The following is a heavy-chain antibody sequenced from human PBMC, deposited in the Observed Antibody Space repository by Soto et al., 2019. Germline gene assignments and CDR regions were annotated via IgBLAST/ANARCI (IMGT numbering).Heavy chain of an antibody. CDR2: IKSKTDGGTT. Sequence: GGSLRLSCSASGFTFSNAWMNWVRQAPGKGLEWVDRIKSKTDGGTTDYAAPVKGRFTISRDDSKNTLFLQMNSLKTEDTAVYYCATDRGWLVLSDAFDIWGQGTMVTISS. D-gene: IGHD6-19*01. CDR1: GFTFSNAW. V-gene: IGHV3-15*01. J-gene: IGHJ3*02. CDR3: ATDRGWLVLSDAFDI.